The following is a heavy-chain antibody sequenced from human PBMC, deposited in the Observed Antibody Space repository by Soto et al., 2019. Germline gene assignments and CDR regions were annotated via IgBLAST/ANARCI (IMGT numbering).Heavy chain of an antibody. CDR2: INWNGGST. CDR3: ARREDGYNRFDY. V-gene: IGHV3-20*04. D-gene: IGHD5-12*01. Sequence: VGFLRLSCEASGFTFVDYLMGWVRQAPGKGLEWVSGINWNGGSTGYGDSVKGRFTISRDNAKNSLYLQMNSLRAEDTALYYCARREDGYNRFDYWGQGP. CDR1: GFTFVDYL. J-gene: IGHJ4*02.